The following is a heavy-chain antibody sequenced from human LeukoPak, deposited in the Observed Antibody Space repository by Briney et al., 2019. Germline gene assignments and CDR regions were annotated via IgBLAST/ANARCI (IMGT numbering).Heavy chain of an antibody. CDR3: ARASGDYGARRFDP. Sequence: SETLSLTCTVSGGSISSSSYYWGWIRQPPGKGLEWIGTIYYSGTTYHNPSLKSRVTISVDTSKNQFSLKLRSVTAADTAVYYCARASGDYGARRFDPWGQGTLVTVSS. CDR2: IYYSGTT. CDR1: GGSISSSSYY. J-gene: IGHJ5*02. D-gene: IGHD4-17*01. V-gene: IGHV4-39*01.